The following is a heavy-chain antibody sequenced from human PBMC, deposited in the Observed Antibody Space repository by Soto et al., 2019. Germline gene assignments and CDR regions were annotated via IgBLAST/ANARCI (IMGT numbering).Heavy chain of an antibody. Sequence: DVQLVGSGGGLVQPEGSLRLSCVESGFPFSSYAMHWVRQAPGKGLEWISYINGANTTTFYADSVKCLFTVSRDNAKNSVYLQMSRLRHEDTAFSYCARDLSHRGQGMPVTVSS. V-gene: IGHV3-48*02. CDR2: INGANTTT. CDR1: GFPFSSYA. CDR3: ARDLSH. J-gene: IGHJ4*02.